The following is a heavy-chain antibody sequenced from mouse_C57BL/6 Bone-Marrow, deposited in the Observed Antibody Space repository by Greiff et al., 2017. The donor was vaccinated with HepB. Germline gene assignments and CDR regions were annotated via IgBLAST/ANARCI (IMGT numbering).Heavy chain of an antibody. CDR3: ARAQRPYGSRFAY. CDR2: IDPSDSYT. Sequence: VQLQQSGAELVRPGTSVKLSCKASGYTFTSYWMHWVKQRPGQGLEWIGVIDPSDSYTNYKQKFKGKATLTVDTSSSTAYMQLSSLTSEDSAVYYCARAQRPYGSRFAYWGQGTLVTVSA. V-gene: IGHV1-59*01. CDR1: GYTFTSYW. J-gene: IGHJ3*01. D-gene: IGHD1-1*01.